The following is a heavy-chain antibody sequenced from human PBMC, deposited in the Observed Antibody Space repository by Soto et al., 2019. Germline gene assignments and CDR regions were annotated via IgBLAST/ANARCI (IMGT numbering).Heavy chain of an antibody. D-gene: IGHD2-15*01. V-gene: IGHV3-9*01. CDR3: ANGATSGSNYGMDV. Sequence: EVQLVQSGGGLVQPGTSLRLFCAVSGLKCDDYAMHWVRQVPGKGLEWVAGLSWSGDNIVYCDSVKGRFTISRDNAKNSLSLYMNSLTTEYTALYYCANGATSGSNYGMDVWGQGTTVSVS. J-gene: IGHJ6*02. CDR2: LSWSGDNI. CDR1: GLKCDDYA.